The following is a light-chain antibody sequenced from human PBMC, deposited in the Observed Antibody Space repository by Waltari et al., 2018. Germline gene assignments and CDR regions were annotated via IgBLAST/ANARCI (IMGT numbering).Light chain of an antibody. V-gene: IGKV1-6*01. CDR2: AAS. J-gene: IGKJ2*01. CDR1: QGIRND. Sequence: AIQMTQSPSSLSASVGDRVTIPCRAHQGIRNDLGWYQQKPGKSPKLLIYAASILQSGGPSRFSGSGSGTDFTLTISSLQPEDFATYYCLQDYNYPYTFGQGTKLEIK. CDR3: LQDYNYPYT.